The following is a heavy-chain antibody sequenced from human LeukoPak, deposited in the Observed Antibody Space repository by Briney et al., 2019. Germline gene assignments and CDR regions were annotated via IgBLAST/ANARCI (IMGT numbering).Heavy chain of an antibody. CDR3: ARGGVTMVRRTGVFDP. D-gene: IGHD3-10*01. J-gene: IGHJ5*02. Sequence: SETLSLTCAVYGGSFSGYYWSWIRQPPGKGLERIGEINHSGSTNYNPSLKSRVTISVDTSKNQFSLKLSSVTAADTAVYYCARGGVTMVRRTGVFDPWGQGTLVTVSS. CDR1: GGSFSGYY. V-gene: IGHV4-34*01. CDR2: INHSGST.